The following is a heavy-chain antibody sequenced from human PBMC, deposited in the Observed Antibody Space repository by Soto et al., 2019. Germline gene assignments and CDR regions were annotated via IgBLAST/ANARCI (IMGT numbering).Heavy chain of an antibody. CDR2: IEPSDSYT. D-gene: IGHD6-25*01. CDR3: ARRGGVGYSTYWYFDL. V-gene: IGHV5-10-1*04. J-gene: IGHJ2*01. Sequence: GVSLKLCWRGSGDKCINFWITWVRQQPGKGLEWMGRIEPSDSYTNYGPSFQWQVTISVEKSITTACLQWSSLRASDTATYYCARRGGVGYSTYWYFDLWGRGTLVTVSS. CDR1: GDKCINFW.